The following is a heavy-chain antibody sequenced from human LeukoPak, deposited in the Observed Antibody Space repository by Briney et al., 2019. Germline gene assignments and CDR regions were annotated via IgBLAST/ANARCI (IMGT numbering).Heavy chain of an antibody. CDR1: GGSISSSSYY. CDR2: IYYSGNT. J-gene: IGHJ4*02. D-gene: IGHD4-23*01. V-gene: IGHV4-39*01. Sequence: PSETLSLTCTVSGGSISSSSYYWGWIRQPPGKGLKCIGSIYYSGNTYYNPSLKSRVTISIDTSKNQFSLKLSSVTAADTAVYYCANSANYGGNSGYFDYWGQGTLVTVSS. CDR3: ANSANYGGNSGYFDY.